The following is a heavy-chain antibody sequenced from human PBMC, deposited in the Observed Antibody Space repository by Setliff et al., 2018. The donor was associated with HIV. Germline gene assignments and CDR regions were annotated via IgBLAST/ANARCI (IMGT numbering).Heavy chain of an antibody. CDR2: ILSAGERT. D-gene: IGHD6-6*01. Sequence: GGSLRLSCAASGFAFSSSEMNWVRQAPGKGLEWVSAILSAGERTFYADSVKGRFTISRDNSKNTLNLQMNSLRAEDTAVYYCDSGYSSSSPRRDYWGQGTLVTVSS. V-gene: IGHV3-23*01. CDR1: GFAFSSSE. CDR3: DSGYSSSSPRRDY. J-gene: IGHJ4*02.